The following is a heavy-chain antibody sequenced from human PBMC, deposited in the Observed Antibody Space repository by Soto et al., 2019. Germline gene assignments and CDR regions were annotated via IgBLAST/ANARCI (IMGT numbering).Heavy chain of an antibody. Sequence: SVKVSCKASGGTFSSYTISWVRQAPGQGLEWMGRIIPILGIANYAQKFQGRVTITADKSTSTAYMELSSLRSEDTAVYYCARDPAGITMARGVIKVDNWLDPGGQETLFTVSS. J-gene: IGHJ5*02. V-gene: IGHV1-69*04. CDR2: IIPILGIA. D-gene: IGHD3-10*01. CDR3: ARDPAGITMARGVIKVDNWLDP. CDR1: GGTFSSYT.